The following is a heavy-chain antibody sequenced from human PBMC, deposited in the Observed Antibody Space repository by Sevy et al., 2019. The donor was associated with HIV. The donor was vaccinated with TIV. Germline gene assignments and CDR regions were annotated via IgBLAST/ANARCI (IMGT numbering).Heavy chain of an antibody. Sequence: GGSLRLSCAASGFTFSSYDMSWVRQAPGKGLEWVSVISSSGGTTYYADSVKGRFTIARDNSKNTVYLQMKSLRTEDTAVYYCAKPRSTGWRGGFDFWGQGTLVTVSS. CDR3: AKPRSTGWRGGFDF. J-gene: IGHJ4*02. CDR2: ISSSGGTT. V-gene: IGHV3-23*01. CDR1: GFTFSSYD. D-gene: IGHD6-19*01.